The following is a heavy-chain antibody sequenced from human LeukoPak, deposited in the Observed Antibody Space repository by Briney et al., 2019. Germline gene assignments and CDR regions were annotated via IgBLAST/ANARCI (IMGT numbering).Heavy chain of an antibody. CDR1: GFTFSSYA. V-gene: IGHV3-21*01. Sequence: GGSLRLSCAASGFTFSSYAMSWVRQAPGKGLEWVSSISLSSTYIYYADSVKGRFTISRDNAKNSLYLQMNSLRAEDTAIYYCARGPGYSSGMDVWGQGTTVTVSS. CDR2: ISLSSTYI. D-gene: IGHD5-18*01. CDR3: ARGPGYSSGMDV. J-gene: IGHJ6*02.